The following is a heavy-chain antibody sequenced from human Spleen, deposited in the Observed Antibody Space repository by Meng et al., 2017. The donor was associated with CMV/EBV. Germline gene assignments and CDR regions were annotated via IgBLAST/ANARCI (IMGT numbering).Heavy chain of an antibody. CDR3: ASWQSSLYGMDV. J-gene: IGHJ6*02. CDR1: GYTFTSYD. V-gene: IGHV1-8*03. D-gene: IGHD2-2*01. CDR2: MNPNSGNT. Sequence: ASVKVSCKASGYTFTSYDINWVRQATGQGLEWMGWMNPNSGNTGYAQKFQGRVTITRNTSISTAYMELSSLRSEDTAVYYCASWQSSLYGMDVWGQGTTVTVS.